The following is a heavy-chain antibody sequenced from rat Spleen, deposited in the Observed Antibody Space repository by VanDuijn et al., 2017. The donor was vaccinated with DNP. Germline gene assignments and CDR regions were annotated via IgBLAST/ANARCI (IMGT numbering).Heavy chain of an antibody. D-gene: IGHD1-11*01. V-gene: IGHV5-25*01. J-gene: IGHJ2*01. CDR2: ISTGGGNT. Sequence: EVQLVESGGGLVQPGKSLKLSCAASGFTFSHYYMAWVRQAPTKGLEWVASISTGGGNTYYRDSVKGRFTISRDNAKRTLYLQMDSLRSEDTATYYCATRNYDYNYFDCWGQGVMVTVSS. CDR3: ATRNYDYNYFDC. CDR1: GFTFSHYY.